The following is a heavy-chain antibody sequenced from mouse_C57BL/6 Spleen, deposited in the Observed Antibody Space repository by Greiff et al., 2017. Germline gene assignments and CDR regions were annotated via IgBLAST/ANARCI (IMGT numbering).Heavy chain of an antibody. CDR2: ISSGGSYT. J-gene: IGHJ4*01. D-gene: IGHD1-1*02. V-gene: IGHV5-6*01. CDR1: GFTFSSYG. Sequence: EVQLVESGGDLVKPGGSLKLSCAASGFTFSSYGLSWVRQTPDKRLEWVATISSGGSYTYYPDSVKGRFTISRDNAKNTLYLQMSSLKSEDTAMYYCARHDGSHYAMDYWGQGTSVTVSS. CDR3: ARHDGSHYAMDY.